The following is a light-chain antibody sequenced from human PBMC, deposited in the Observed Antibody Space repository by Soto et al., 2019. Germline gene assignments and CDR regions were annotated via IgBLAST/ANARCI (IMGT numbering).Light chain of an antibody. CDR1: SSNFGKSI. J-gene: IGLJ1*01. CDR2: GNT. Sequence: QSVVTQPPSVSGTPGQRVTISCSGSSSNFGKSIVRWYQQLPGRAPKVVVYGNTQRPLGVPVRFSGSKSATSASLAISGLLPEDEADYYCEAWDSGLFVFGSGTKLTVL. V-gene: IGLV1-44*01. CDR3: EAWDSGLFV.